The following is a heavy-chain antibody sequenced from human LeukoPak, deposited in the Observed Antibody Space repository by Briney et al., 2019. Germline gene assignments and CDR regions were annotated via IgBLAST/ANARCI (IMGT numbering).Heavy chain of an antibody. CDR1: GGSISIDTFY. J-gene: IGHJ4*02. Sequence: SETLSLTCTVSGGSISIDTFYWGWIRQPPGKGLEWIGSIYYSGNTYYNPSLETRVTISVDTSKNQFSLRLSSVTAADTAVYYCARLRDEGYSYGSLDYWGQGTLVTVSS. CDR3: ARLRDEGYSYGSLDY. V-gene: IGHV4-39*01. CDR2: IYYSGNT. D-gene: IGHD5-18*01.